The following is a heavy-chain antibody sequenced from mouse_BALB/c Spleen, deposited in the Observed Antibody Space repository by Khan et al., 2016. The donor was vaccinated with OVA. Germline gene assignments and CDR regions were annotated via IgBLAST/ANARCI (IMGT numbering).Heavy chain of an antibody. CDR3: TRRNWDVAWFAY. Sequence: EVQLHQSGPVLARPGASVKMSCKASGYTFTSYWMHWVKQRPGQGLEWIGDIYPGNTDTTYNQKFKGKAKLTAVTSTSTAYMELSSLTNEDSAVXYYTRRNWDVAWFAYWGQGTLVTVSA. CDR2: IYPGNTDT. D-gene: IGHD4-1*01. J-gene: IGHJ3*01. V-gene: IGHV1-5*01. CDR1: GYTFTSYW.